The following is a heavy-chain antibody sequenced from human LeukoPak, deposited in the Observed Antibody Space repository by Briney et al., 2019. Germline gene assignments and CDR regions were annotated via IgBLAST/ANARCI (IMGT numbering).Heavy chain of an antibody. CDR2: ISSSSSYI. Sequence: GGSLRLSCAASGFTFSSYSMNWARQAPGKGLEWVSSISSSSSYIYYADSVKGRFTISRDNAKNSLYLQMNSLRAEDTAVYYCARDPTRGGGAAAGNWGQGTLVTVSS. J-gene: IGHJ4*02. CDR3: ARDPTRGGGAAAGN. V-gene: IGHV3-21*01. D-gene: IGHD6-13*01. CDR1: GFTFSSYS.